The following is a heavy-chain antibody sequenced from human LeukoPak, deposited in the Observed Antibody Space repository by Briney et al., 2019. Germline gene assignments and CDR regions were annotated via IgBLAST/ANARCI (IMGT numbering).Heavy chain of an antibody. CDR2: IHTSGST. D-gene: IGHD3-22*01. Sequence: PSQTLSLTCTVSGGSISSGSYYWSWIRQPAGKGLEWIGRIHTSGSTNYNPSLKSRVTISVDTSKNQFSLKLSSVTAADTAVYYCARVLPSLVVRSWGQGTLVTVSS. J-gene: IGHJ5*02. V-gene: IGHV4-61*02. CDR1: GGSISSGSYY. CDR3: ARVLPSLVVRS.